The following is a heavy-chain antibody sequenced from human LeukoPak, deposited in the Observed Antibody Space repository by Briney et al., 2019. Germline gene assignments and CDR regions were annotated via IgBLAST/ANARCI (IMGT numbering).Heavy chain of an antibody. Sequence: SETLSLTCTVSGGSISSYYWSWIRQPPGKGLEWLGYIYYSGSTKYNPSLKSRVTISVDTSKNQFSLKLSSVTAADTAVYYCARGGYSYGLYYYYGMDVWGQGTTVTVSS. CDR1: GGSISSYY. J-gene: IGHJ6*02. D-gene: IGHD5-18*01. V-gene: IGHV4-59*01. CDR3: ARGGYSYGLYYYYGMDV. CDR2: IYYSGST.